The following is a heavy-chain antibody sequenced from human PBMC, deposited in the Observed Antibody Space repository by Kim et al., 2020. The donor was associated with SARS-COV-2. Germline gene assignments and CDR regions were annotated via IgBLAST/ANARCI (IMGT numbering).Heavy chain of an antibody. CDR3: VRGIPSA. J-gene: IGHJ5*02. D-gene: IGHD2-21*01. CDR2: LNQDGSAK. Sequence: GGSLRLSCAASGFTFSTYWMSWVRQAPGKGLEWVANLNQDGSAKYYVDPVNGRFSISRDNAKNSLFLQMNSLRAEDTAVYYCVRGIPSAWGQGTLVTVSS. V-gene: IGHV3-7*03. CDR1: GFTFSTYW.